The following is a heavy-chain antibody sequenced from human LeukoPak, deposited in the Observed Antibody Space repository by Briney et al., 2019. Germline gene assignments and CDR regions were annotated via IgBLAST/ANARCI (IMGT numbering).Heavy chain of an antibody. D-gene: IGHD1-14*01. V-gene: IGHV5-51*01. CDR1: GYKFTSHW. CDR2: IYPGDSDT. Sequence: GESLKISCKGSGYKFTSHWIGWVRQMPGKGLEWMGIIYPGDSDTRYSPSFQGQVTISADKSISTAYLHWSSLKASDTAMYYCARTSVSGDYYYGMDVWGQGTTVTVSS. J-gene: IGHJ6*02. CDR3: ARTSVSGDYYYGMDV.